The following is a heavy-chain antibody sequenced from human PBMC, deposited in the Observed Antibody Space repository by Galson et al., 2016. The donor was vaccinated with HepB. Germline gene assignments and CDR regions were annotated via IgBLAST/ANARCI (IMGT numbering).Heavy chain of an antibody. V-gene: IGHV3-30*04. CDR1: GFTFRSFS. CDR3: ARDRYDFWSGDGYGMDV. D-gene: IGHD3-3*01. CDR2: ISYDGSYK. Sequence: SLRLSCAASGFTFRSFSLDWVRQAPGKGLEWVAVISYDGSYKYYADSVKGRFTISRDNSKNTVDLQMNSLRPEDTAIYYCARDRYDFWSGDGYGMDVWGQGTTVTVSS. J-gene: IGHJ6*02.